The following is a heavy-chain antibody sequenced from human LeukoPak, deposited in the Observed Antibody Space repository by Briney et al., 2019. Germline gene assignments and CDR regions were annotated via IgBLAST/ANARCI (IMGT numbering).Heavy chain of an antibody. CDR2: INHSRGT. V-gene: IGHV4-34*01. CDR1: GGSITAYY. Sequence: SETLSLTCSVYGGSITAYYWSWIRQPPGEGLEWIGEINHSRGTKYNPSLESRVTILLDVSKNEFSLNLNSVTAADTAVYYCAREDYYFDSWSQGTLVTVSS. J-gene: IGHJ4*02. CDR3: AREDYYFDS.